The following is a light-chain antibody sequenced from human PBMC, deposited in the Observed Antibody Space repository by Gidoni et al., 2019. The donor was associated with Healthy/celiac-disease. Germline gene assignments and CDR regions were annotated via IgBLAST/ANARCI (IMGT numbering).Light chain of an antibody. CDR1: QSISSY. V-gene: IGKV1-39*01. CDR3: QQSYSTLT. CDR2: AAS. J-gene: IGKJ4*01. Sequence: DIQMTQSPSSRSASVGDRVTITCRASQSISSYLNWYQQKPGKAPKLLIYAASSFQSGVPSRFSGSGSGTDFTLTISSLQPEDFATYYCQQSYSTLTFGGGTKVEIK.